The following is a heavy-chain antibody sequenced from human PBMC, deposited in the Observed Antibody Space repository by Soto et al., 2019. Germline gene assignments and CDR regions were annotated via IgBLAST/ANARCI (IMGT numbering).Heavy chain of an antibody. D-gene: IGHD1-1*01. CDR1: GGTFSSYA. J-gene: IGHJ6*02. CDR2: IIPIFGTA. CDR3: ARDLDDTPTKQKYYYGMDV. V-gene: IGHV1-69*01. Sequence: QVHLVQSGAEVKKPGSSVKVSCKASGGTFSSYAISWVRQAPGQGLEWMGGIIPIFGTANYAQKFQGRVTITADESTSTAYMELSSLRSEDTAVYYCARDLDDTPTKQKYYYGMDVWGQGTTVTVSS.